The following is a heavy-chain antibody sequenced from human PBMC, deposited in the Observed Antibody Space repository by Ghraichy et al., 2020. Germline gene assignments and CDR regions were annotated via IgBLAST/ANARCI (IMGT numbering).Heavy chain of an antibody. CDR3: ASSSKVFSSGFDY. V-gene: IGHV4-59*02. CDR1: GVSVSSYY. Sequence: SETLSLTCAVSGVSVSSYYWSWIRQPPGKGLDWIGYISYSGSTNYNPSLKSRVTISLDTAKNQFSLKLTSVTAADTAVYYCASSSKVFSSGFDYWAQGTLVTVSS. CDR2: ISYSGST. J-gene: IGHJ4*02. D-gene: IGHD3-3*01.